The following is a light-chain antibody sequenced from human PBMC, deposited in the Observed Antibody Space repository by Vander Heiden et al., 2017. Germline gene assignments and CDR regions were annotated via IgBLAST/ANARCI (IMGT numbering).Light chain of an antibody. CDR2: QDS. CDR3: QAWDSRKGV. CDR1: KLGDKY. J-gene: IGLJ3*02. V-gene: IGLV3-1*01. Sequence: SYELTQPPSVSVSPGQTASITCSGDKLGDKYACWYQQKPGQSPGLGIYQDSKRPSGIPERFSGSNSGNKATLTISGTQAVEDADYYSQAWDSRKGVVGGGNKLTVL.